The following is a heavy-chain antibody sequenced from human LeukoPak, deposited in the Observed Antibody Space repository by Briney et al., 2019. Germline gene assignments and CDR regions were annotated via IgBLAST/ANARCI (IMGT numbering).Heavy chain of an antibody. Sequence: EASVTVSCKASGGTFSSYAISWVRQAPVHGLQWMGGIIPIFGTANYAQKFQGRVTITADESTSTAYMELSSLRSEDTAVYYCARMGYYDILTGYYRENYFDYWGQGTLVTVSS. V-gene: IGHV1-69*13. CDR3: ARMGYYDILTGYYRENYFDY. D-gene: IGHD3-9*01. CDR1: GGTFSSYA. CDR2: IIPIFGTA. J-gene: IGHJ4*02.